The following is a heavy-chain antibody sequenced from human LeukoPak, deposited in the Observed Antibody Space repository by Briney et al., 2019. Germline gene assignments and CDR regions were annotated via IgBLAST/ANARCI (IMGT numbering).Heavy chain of an antibody. CDR3: ARCPYDSTGYYSVPSHLDY. D-gene: IGHD3-22*01. Sequence: GGSLRLSCAASGFTFSTYWMTWVRQAPGKGLEWVANIKQDGSAKYYVDSLRGRFSITRDNVKNSLFLQMNSLSAEDTAVYYCARCPYDSTGYYSVPSHLDYWGQGTLVTVSS. V-gene: IGHV3-7*01. J-gene: IGHJ4*02. CDR1: GFTFSTYW. CDR2: IKQDGSAK.